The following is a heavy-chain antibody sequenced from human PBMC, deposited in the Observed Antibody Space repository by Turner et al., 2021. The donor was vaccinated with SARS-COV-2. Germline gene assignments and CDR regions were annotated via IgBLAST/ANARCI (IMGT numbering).Heavy chain of an antibody. CDR2: IRGIVSQT. D-gene: IGHD2-2*01. CDR1: GLVFRSHS. J-gene: IGHJ4*02. Sequence: VQLAASGGGLVEPGGSVRLSCAASGLVFRSHSMNLVREAPEKGLKGVASIRGIVSQTNNSDSMYGLVIISIDNARNTLYLQKDVLRVEDTAVYLYATPAHGNIDGARDFWGPGTPVSVSS. CDR3: ATPAHGNIDGARDF. V-gene: IGHV3-21*01.